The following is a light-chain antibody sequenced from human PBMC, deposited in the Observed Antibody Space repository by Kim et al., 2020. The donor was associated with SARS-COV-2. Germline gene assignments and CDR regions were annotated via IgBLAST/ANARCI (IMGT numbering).Light chain of an antibody. CDR3: IPFTYLPHS. J-gene: IGKJ4*01. CDR1: QSISSS. Sequence: EIVVTQSPATLSVSPGERATLSCRASQSISSSLAWYQQKPGQAPRLLIYRVSIRATGIPARFSGGGSGTEFTLTINSLSSEDVAVYYCIPFTYLPHSFGGGP. V-gene: IGKV3-15*01. CDR2: RVS.